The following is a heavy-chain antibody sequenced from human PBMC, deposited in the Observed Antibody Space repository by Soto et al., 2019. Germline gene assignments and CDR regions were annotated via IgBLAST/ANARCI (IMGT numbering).Heavy chain of an antibody. V-gene: IGHV1-3*01. J-gene: IGHJ6*02. CDR1: GFRFNNHG. CDR2: IHAGNVAT. D-gene: IGHD5-18*01. CDR3: ASSVTAYSYDRLDV. Sequence: VSVKVSCKASGFRFNNHGIHWVHQAPGQRLEWMGVIHAGNVATEYSQNSQDRVTITRDTSANTGYMDLSRLTSADTALYYCASSVTAYSYDRLDVWGQGTTVTVPS.